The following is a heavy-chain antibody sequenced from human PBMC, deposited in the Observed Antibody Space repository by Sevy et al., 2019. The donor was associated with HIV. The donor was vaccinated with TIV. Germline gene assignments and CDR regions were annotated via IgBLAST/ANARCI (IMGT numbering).Heavy chain of an antibody. V-gene: IGHV3-23*01. CDR2: LSFGCGEI. CDR3: AREGCTKPHDY. Sequence: WGSLRLSCAASEFTFSKYSMSWVRQPPGKGLEWVSTLSFGCGEINYADSVKGRFTISRDNSKSSVYLQMNNLRPEDTAVYYCAREGCTKPHDYWGQGTLVTVSS. CDR1: EFTFSKYS. D-gene: IGHD2-8*01. J-gene: IGHJ4*02.